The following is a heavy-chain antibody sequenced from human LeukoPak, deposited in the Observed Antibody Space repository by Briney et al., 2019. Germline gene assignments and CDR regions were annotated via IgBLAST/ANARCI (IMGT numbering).Heavy chain of an antibody. CDR1: GGSVSSYY. CDR2: ISYSGST. J-gene: IGHJ5*02. V-gene: IGHV4-59*08. CDR3: ARVVVVPAATEGGGWLDP. D-gene: IGHD2-2*01. Sequence: SETLSLTCTVSGGSVSSYYWRWIRQPPGKGLEWIACISYSGSTNYNPSLKSRVSISADTSKNQISLQLSSVTAADTAVYYCARVVVVPAATEGGGWLDPWGQGTLVTVSS.